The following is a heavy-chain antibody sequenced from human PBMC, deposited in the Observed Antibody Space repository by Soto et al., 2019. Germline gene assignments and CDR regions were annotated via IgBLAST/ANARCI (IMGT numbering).Heavy chain of an antibody. V-gene: IGHV4-59*01. CDR3: ARDGYDSSGYRFDY. J-gene: IGHJ4*02. D-gene: IGHD3-22*01. CDR1: GGSISSYY. Sequence: SETLSLTCTVSGGSISSYYWSWIRQPPGKGLGWIGYIYYSGSTNYNPSLKSRVTISVDTSKNQFSLKLSSVTAADTAVYYCARDGYDSSGYRFDYWGQGTLVTVSS. CDR2: IYYSGST.